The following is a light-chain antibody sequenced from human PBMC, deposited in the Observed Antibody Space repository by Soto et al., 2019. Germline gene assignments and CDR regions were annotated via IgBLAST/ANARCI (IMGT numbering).Light chain of an antibody. Sequence: EVVMTQSPATLSVSPGERATLSCRASQSVNANLAWYQQKPGQAPRLLIHGAYNRATGMPARFSASGFGTECMLTISRLQSEDFAVYYCQQYNTWLWTFGQGTKVEI. J-gene: IGKJ1*01. V-gene: IGKV3-15*01. CDR3: QQYNTWLWT. CDR1: QSVNAN. CDR2: GAY.